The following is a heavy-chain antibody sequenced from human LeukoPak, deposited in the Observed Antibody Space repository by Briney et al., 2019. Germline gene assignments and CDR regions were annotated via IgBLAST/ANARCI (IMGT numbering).Heavy chain of an antibody. CDR2: ISNSSSYI. CDR1: GFTFSSYS. V-gene: IGHV3-21*01. J-gene: IGHJ4*02. D-gene: IGHD1-26*01. CDR3: ARAYSGTYEDY. Sequence: KPGGPLRLSCAASGFTFSSYSMNWVRQAPGKGLECVSSISNSSSYIDYADSVKGRFTISRDNAKTSLYLQMNTLRAEDTAVYYCARAYSGTYEDYWGQGTLVTVSS.